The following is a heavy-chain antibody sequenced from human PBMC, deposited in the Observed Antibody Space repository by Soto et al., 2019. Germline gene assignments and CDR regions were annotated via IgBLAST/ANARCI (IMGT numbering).Heavy chain of an antibody. CDR1: GGTFGRYA. Sequence: QVQLEQSGAEVKKPGSSVKVSCKASGGTFGRYAISWVRRAPGQSLEWMGQINAGFGATDLAQMFQGRVTITADKSTTTVYRELSSLRSDDTAVYYCATYCSGGSFYGASGMDVWGQGTTVTVSS. J-gene: IGHJ6*02. CDR3: ATYCSGGSFYGASGMDV. D-gene: IGHD2-15*01. CDR2: INAGFGAT. V-gene: IGHV1-69*06.